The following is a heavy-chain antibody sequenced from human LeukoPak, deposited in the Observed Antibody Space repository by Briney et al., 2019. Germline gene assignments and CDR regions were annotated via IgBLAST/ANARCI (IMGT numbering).Heavy chain of an antibody. CDR3: ASTSSYSSSWPYYYYYYMDV. CDR1: GGSISSYY. J-gene: IGHJ6*03. V-gene: IGHV4-59*01. D-gene: IGHD6-13*01. Sequence: PSETLSLTCTVSGGSISSYYWSWIRQPPGKGLEWIGYIYYSGSTNYNPSLKSRVTISVDTSKNQFSLKLSSVTAADTAVYYCASTSSYSSSWPYYYYYYMDVWGKGTTVTASS. CDR2: IYYSGST.